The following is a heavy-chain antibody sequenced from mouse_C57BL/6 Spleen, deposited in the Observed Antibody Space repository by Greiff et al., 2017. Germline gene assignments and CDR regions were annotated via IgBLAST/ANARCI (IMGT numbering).Heavy chain of an antibody. CDR1: GFSLTSYG. CDR3: ARGRNGNHWYFDV. J-gene: IGHJ1*03. CDR2: IWSGGST. Sequence: QVQLQQSGPGLVQPSQSLSITCTVSGFSLTSYGVHWVRQSPGKGLEWLGVIWSGGSTDYNAAFISRLSISKDNSKSQVFFKMNSLQADDTAIYYCARGRNGNHWYFDVWGTGTTVTVSS. V-gene: IGHV2-2*01. D-gene: IGHD2-1*01.